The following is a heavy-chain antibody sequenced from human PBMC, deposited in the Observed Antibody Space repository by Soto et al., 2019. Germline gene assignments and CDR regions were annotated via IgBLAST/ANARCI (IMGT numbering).Heavy chain of an antibody. CDR1: GYTFTSYA. CDR2: INAGNGNT. D-gene: IGHD6-13*01. CDR3: VGGNGYSSGWYYFDY. J-gene: IGHJ4*02. Sequence: ASVKVSCKASGYTFTSYAMHWVRQAPGQRLEWMGWINAGNGNTKYSQKFQGRVTITRDTSESTAYMELSSLRSEDTAVYYCVGGNGYSSGWYYFDYWGQGTLVTVSS. V-gene: IGHV1-3*01.